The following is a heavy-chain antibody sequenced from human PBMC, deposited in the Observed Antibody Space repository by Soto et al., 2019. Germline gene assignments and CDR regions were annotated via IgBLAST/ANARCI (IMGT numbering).Heavy chain of an antibody. Sequence: QVQLVQSGAEVKKPGASVKVSCKASGYSFSTYDINWVRQAAGQGLEWMGWVNPKSGNTDYAQRFPGRVTMTSNTSISTAYMELSALTPEYTDVYYCARPYCDSTSCYTDWFDPWGQGTLVTVSS. CDR2: VNPKSGNT. D-gene: IGHD2-2*02. J-gene: IGHJ5*02. V-gene: IGHV1-8*01. CDR3: ARPYCDSTSCYTDWFDP. CDR1: GYSFSTYD.